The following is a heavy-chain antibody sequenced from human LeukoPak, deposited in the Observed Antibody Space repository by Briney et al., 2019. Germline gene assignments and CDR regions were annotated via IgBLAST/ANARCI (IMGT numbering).Heavy chain of an antibody. CDR2: ISVSGGST. J-gene: IGHJ4*02. CDR3: AKLIGGSGYYYFDY. D-gene: IGHD3-22*01. V-gene: IGHV3-23*01. CDR1: GFTFSSYA. Sequence: GGSLRLSCAASGFTFSSYAMSWVRQAPRKGLEWVSAISVSGGSTYYADSVKGRFTISRDNSKNTLYLQMNSLRAEDTAVYYCAKLIGGSGYYYFDYWGQGTLVTVSS.